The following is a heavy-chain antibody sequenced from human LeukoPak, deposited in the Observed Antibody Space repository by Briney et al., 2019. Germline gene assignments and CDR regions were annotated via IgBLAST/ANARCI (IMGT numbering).Heavy chain of an antibody. Sequence: ASVKVSCKASGYTFISYGISWVRQAPGQGLEWMGWISAYNGNTNYAQKLQGRVTMTTDTSTSTAYMELRSLRSDDTAVYYCARQPTVPTYYYDSSGYYWFDPWGQGTLVTVSS. CDR1: GYTFISYG. CDR2: ISAYNGNT. J-gene: IGHJ5*02. CDR3: ARQPTVPTYYYDSSGYYWFDP. D-gene: IGHD3-22*01. V-gene: IGHV1-18*01.